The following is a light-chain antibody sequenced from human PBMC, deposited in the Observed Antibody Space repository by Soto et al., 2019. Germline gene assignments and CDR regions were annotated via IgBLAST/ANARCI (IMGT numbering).Light chain of an antibody. CDR3: SSTASSNIVV. V-gene: IGLV2-8*01. CDR1: SSDVGGYNF. Sequence: QSALTQPPSASGSPGQSVTISCTGTSSDVGGYNFVSWYQQHPGKAPKLMIYEVSERPAGVPDRFSGSKSGNTASLTVSGLQAEDEADYYCSSTASSNIVVFGSGTKLTVL. J-gene: IGLJ2*01. CDR2: EVS.